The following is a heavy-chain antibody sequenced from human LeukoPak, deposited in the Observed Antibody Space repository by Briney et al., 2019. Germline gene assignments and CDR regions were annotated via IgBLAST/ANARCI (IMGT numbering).Heavy chain of an antibody. CDR2: IFYSGST. V-gene: IGHV4-59*01. Sequence: SETLSLTCTVSGCSISGYYWSWIRQPPGKGLEWSGYIFYSGSTNYNPSLKRRVTISVDTSKNQFSLKLSSVTAADTAVYYCARGEWDLLFDYWGQGTLVTVSS. CDR1: GCSISGYY. D-gene: IGHD1-26*01. J-gene: IGHJ4*02. CDR3: ARGEWDLLFDY.